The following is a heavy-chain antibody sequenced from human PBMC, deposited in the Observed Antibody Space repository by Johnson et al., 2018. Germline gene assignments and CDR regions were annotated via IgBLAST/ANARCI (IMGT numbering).Heavy chain of an antibody. CDR2: ISSDGTNK. CDR1: GFNFKKYW. J-gene: IGHJ4*02. Sequence: VQLQESGGGLVQPGGSLRLSCEASGFNFKKYWMHWVRQVPEKGLLWVSLISSDGTNKTYADSVKGRFTISRDNAKNTVYLEMNSLRVEDTAGYYCAKAESSWFDYGLLDYWGQGALVAVSS. D-gene: IGHD4-17*01. CDR3: AKAESSWFDYGLLDY. V-gene: IGHV3-74*03.